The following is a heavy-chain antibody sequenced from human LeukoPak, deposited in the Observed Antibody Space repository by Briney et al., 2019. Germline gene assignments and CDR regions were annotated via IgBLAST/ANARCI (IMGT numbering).Heavy chain of an antibody. D-gene: IGHD6-19*01. CDR1: GGSISSYY. J-gene: IGHJ6*03. Sequence: SETLPLTCTVSGGSISSYYWSWIRQPPGKGLEWIGYIYYSGSTNYNPSLKSRVTISVDTSKNQFSLKLSSVTAADTAVYYCARTPVAGRYYYYYYMDVWGKGTTVTVSS. V-gene: IGHV4-59*01. CDR3: ARTPVAGRYYYYYYMDV. CDR2: IYYSGST.